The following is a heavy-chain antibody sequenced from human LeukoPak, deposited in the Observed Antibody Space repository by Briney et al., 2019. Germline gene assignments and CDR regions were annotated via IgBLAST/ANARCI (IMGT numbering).Heavy chain of an antibody. J-gene: IGHJ6*03. CDR2: MNPNSGNT. V-gene: IGHV1-8*03. CDR3: ARGGRQKNYYYMDV. CDR1: GYTFTSYD. Sequence: ASVKVSCKASGYTFTSYDINWVRQATGQGLEWMGWMNPNSGNTGYAQKFQGRVTITRNTSISTAYMELSSLRSEDTAVYYCARGGRQKNYYYMDVWGKGTTVTVSS.